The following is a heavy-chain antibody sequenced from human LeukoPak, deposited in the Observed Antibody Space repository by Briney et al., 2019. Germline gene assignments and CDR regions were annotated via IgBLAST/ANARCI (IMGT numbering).Heavy chain of an antibody. Sequence: ASVKVSCKVSGYTLTELSMHWVRQAPGKGLEWMGGFDPEDGETIYAQKFQGRVTITADKSTSTAYMELSSLRSEDTAVYYCASLLILYDSSGYADPRTDAFDIWGQGTMVTVSS. J-gene: IGHJ3*02. V-gene: IGHV1-24*01. D-gene: IGHD3-22*01. CDR1: GYTLTELS. CDR3: ASLLILYDSSGYADPRTDAFDI. CDR2: FDPEDGET.